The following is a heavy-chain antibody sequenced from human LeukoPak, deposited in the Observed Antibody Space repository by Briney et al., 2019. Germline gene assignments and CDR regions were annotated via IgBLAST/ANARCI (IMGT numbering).Heavy chain of an antibody. D-gene: IGHD3-22*01. Sequence: GGSLSLSCAASGFTFSSYAMSWVRQAPGKGREWVAAISGSGGSTYYADSVKGRFTISRDNSKNTLYLQMNSLRAEDTAVYYCAIDQRHTYYYDSSGYYYVSYWGQGTLVTVSS. CDR1: GFTFSSYA. J-gene: IGHJ4*02. CDR3: AIDQRHTYYYDSSGYYYVSY. CDR2: ISGSGGST. V-gene: IGHV3-23*01.